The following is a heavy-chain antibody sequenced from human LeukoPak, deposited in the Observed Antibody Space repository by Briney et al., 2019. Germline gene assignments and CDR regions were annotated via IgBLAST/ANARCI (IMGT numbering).Heavy chain of an antibody. Sequence: GGSLRLSCAASGFTFSSYSMNWVRQAPGKGLEWVSSISSSSSYIYYADSVKGRFTISRDNAKNSLYLQMNSLRAEDTAVYYCAHKGYFDWRDAFDIRGQGTMVTVSS. D-gene: IGHD3-9*01. CDR1: GFTFSSYS. CDR3: AHKGYFDWRDAFDI. J-gene: IGHJ3*02. CDR2: ISSSSSYI. V-gene: IGHV3-21*01.